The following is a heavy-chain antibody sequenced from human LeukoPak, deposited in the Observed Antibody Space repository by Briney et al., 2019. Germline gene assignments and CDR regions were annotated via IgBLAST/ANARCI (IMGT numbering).Heavy chain of an antibody. J-gene: IGHJ4*02. V-gene: IGHV1-2*02. CDR3: ARSGDYYDSSGLDY. CDR2: INPNSGGT. CDR1: GYTFTGYY. Sequence: ASVKVSCKASGYTFTGYYMHWVRRAPGQGLEWMGWINPNSGGTNYAQKFQGRVTMTRDTSISTAYMELSRLRSDDTAVYYCARSGDYYDSSGLDYWGQGTLVTVSS. D-gene: IGHD3-22*01.